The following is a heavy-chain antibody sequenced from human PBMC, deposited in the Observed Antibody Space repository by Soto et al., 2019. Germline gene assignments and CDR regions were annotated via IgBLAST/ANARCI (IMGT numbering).Heavy chain of an antibody. CDR1: GFTFSSSA. Sequence: GGSLRLSCVASGFTFSSSAMIWVRQAPGKGLEWVSAISGNGGATYYADSVRGRFAISRDNSKNTVSLQMSSLRAADTAVYFCAKEGRSAGYHRPLDCWGQGTLVTVSS. D-gene: IGHD3-9*01. CDR3: AKEGRSAGYHRPLDC. V-gene: IGHV3-23*01. J-gene: IGHJ4*02. CDR2: ISGNGGAT.